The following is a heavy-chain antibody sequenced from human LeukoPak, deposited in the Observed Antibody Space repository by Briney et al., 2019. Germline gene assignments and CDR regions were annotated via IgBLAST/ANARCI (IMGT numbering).Heavy chain of an antibody. D-gene: IGHD1-26*01. Sequence: GGSLRLSCAASGFTFSTYSMNWVPQAPGKGLEWISYIASSYNTVYYADSVKGRFTISRDDAKDSLYLQMDGLRAEDTAVYYCARDYQVGTYTQVIYWGQGTLVTVSS. CDR1: GFTFSTYS. CDR3: ARDYQVGTYTQVIY. CDR2: IASSYNTV. J-gene: IGHJ4*02. V-gene: IGHV3-48*01.